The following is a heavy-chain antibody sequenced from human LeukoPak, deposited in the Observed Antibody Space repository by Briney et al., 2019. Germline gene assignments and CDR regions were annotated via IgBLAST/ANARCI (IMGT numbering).Heavy chain of an antibody. D-gene: IGHD1-26*01. CDR1: GFTFSSYG. J-gene: IGHJ4*02. V-gene: IGHV3-30*18. CDR3: AKVGGVGANDY. CDR2: ISYDGSNK. Sequence: GGSLRLSCAASGFTFSSYGMHWVRQAPGKGLEWVAVISYDGSNKYYADSVKGRFTISRDNSKNTLNLQMNSLRAEDTAVYYCAKVGGVGANDYWGQGTLVTVSS.